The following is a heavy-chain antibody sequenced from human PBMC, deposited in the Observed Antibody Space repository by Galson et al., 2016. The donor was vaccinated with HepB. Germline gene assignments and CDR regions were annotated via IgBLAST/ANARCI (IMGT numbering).Heavy chain of an antibody. Sequence: SCAASGFNFDDSDMHWVRQAPGKGLEWVSSISWNSVRLGYADSVKGRFTISRDNARKSLYLQMNSLRPEDTAVDYCAKERGIWGTCRRSGFDQWGQGTPVIVSS. CDR2: ISWNSVRL. CDR1: GFNFDDSD. CDR3: AKERGIWGTCRRSGFDQ. D-gene: IGHD3-16*02. J-gene: IGHJ4*02. V-gene: IGHV3-9*01.